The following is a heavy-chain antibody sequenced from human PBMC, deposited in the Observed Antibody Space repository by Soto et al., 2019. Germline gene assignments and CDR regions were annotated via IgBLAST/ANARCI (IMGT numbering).Heavy chain of an antibody. V-gene: IGHV6-1*01. CDR1: GDSVSSDSAT. CDR2: TYYRSKWYN. CDR3: ARGQVVRSDN. D-gene: IGHD4-17*01. Sequence: SQTLSLTCAVSGDSVSSDSATWNWIRQSPSRGLEWLGRTYYRSKWYNDYGISVKSRVNINPDTTKNQFSLQLSSVTPDDTAVYYCARGQVVRSDNWGQGTLVTVSS. J-gene: IGHJ4*02.